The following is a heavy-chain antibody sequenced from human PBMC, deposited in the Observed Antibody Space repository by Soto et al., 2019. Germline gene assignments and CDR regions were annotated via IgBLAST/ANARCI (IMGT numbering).Heavy chain of an antibody. D-gene: IGHD5-18*01. V-gene: IGHV5-51*01. CDR1: GYSFTSYW. CDR3: ARLTVDTAMVSYCYYYYGMDV. CDR2: IYPGDSDT. Sequence: GESLKISCKGSGYSFTSYWIGWVRQMPGKGLEWMGIIYPGDSDTRYSPSFQGQVTISADKSISTAYLQWSSLKASDTAMYYCARLTVDTAMVSYCYYYYGMDVWGQGTKVTVSS. J-gene: IGHJ6*02.